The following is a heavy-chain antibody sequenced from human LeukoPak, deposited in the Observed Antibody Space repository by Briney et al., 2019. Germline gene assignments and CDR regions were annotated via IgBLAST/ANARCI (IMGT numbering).Heavy chain of an antibody. D-gene: IGHD5-24*01. Sequence: GESLRLSCAASISTLRPYWMHWVRQAPGKGLVWVAQINTDGSTTNYADSVKGRFTISRDNSKNTLYLQMNSLRAEDTAMYYFARGDGYNFFDCWGQGVLVTVSS. CDR1: ISTLRPYW. CDR3: ARGDGYNFFDC. V-gene: IGHV3-74*01. J-gene: IGHJ4*02. CDR2: INTDGSTT.